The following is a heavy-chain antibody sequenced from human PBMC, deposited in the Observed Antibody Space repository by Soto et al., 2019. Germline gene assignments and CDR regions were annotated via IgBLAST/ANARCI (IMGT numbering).Heavy chain of an antibody. Sequence: QVQLQESGPGLVKPSGTLSLTCAVSGGSISSSNWWSWVRQPPGKGLEWIGEIYHSGSTNYNPSLRSRVTISVDKSKNQFSLKLSSVTAADTAVYYCARAPKLRFLEWLLKTANYYYGMDVWGQGTTVTVSS. CDR3: ARAPKLRFLEWLLKTANYYYGMDV. J-gene: IGHJ6*02. CDR1: GGSISSSNW. D-gene: IGHD3-3*01. CDR2: IYHSGST. V-gene: IGHV4-4*02.